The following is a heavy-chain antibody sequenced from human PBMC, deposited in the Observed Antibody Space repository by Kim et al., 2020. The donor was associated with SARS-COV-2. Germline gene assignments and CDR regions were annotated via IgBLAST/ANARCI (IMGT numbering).Heavy chain of an antibody. V-gene: IGHV4-61*01. Sequence: SETLSLTCTVSGGSVSSGSYYWSWIRQPPGKGLEWIGYIYYSGSTNYNPSLKSRVTISVDTSKNQFSLKLSSVTAADTAVYYCARDWDYGSGSYYTYYYG. CDR1: GGSVSSGSYY. D-gene: IGHD3-10*01. CDR3: ARDWDYGSGSYYTYYYG. CDR2: IYYSGST. J-gene: IGHJ6*01.